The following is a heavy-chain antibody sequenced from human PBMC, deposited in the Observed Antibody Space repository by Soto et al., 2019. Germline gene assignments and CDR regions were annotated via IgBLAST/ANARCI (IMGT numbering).Heavy chain of an antibody. V-gene: IGHV3-33*01. CDR1: GFPFSSYG. Sequence: GGSLRLSCTASGFPFSSYGMHWVRQAPGKGLDWVAVIWYDGSNKDYADSVKGRFTISRDNSKNTLFLQMNNLRVDDTAVYYCASSINWGQGTLVTVSS. CDR3: ASSIN. J-gene: IGHJ1*01. CDR2: IWYDGSNK.